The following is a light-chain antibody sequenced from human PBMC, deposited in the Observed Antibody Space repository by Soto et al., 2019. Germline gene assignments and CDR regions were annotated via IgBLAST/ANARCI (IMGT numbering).Light chain of an antibody. CDR3: QTWGTGIVV. Sequence: QSVLTQSPSASASLGASVKLTCTLSSGHNSYAIAWHQQQPGKGPRFLMKLNSDGSHTKGDGIPNRFSGSSSGAERYLTISSLQSEDEADYYCQTWGTGIVVFGGGTKLTVL. CDR2: LNSDGSH. J-gene: IGLJ2*01. V-gene: IGLV4-69*01. CDR1: SGHNSYA.